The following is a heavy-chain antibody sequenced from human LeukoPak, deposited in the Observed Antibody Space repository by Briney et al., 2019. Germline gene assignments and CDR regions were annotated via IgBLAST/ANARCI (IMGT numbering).Heavy chain of an antibody. CDR2: IYYSGST. D-gene: IGHD2-2*01. Sequence: SETLSLTCAVYGGSFSGYYWSWIRQPPGRGLEWIGSIYYSGSTYYNPSLKSRVTISVDTSKNQFSLKLSSVTAADTAVYYCASGLGYCSSTSCYNWFDPWGQGTLVTVSS. CDR3: ASGLGYCSSTSCYNWFDP. V-gene: IGHV4-34*01. CDR1: GGSFSGYY. J-gene: IGHJ5*02.